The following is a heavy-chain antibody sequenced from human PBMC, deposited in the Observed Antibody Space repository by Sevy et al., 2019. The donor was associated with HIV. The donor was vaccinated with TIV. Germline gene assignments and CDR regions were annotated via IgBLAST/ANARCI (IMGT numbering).Heavy chain of an antibody. CDR3: ARGPHSSSWPYYFDY. J-gene: IGHJ4*02. CDR1: GFTFSSYS. V-gene: IGHV3-21*01. CDR2: ISSSSSYI. D-gene: IGHD6-13*01. Sequence: GGSLRLSCAASGFTFSSYSMNWVRQAPGKGLEWVSSISSSSSYIYYADSVKGRFTISRDNAKNSLYLQMNSLRAEDTAVYYCARGPHSSSWPYYFDYWGQGTLVTVSS.